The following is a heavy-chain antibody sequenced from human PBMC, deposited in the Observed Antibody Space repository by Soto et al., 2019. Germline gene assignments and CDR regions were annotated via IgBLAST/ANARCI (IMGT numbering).Heavy chain of an antibody. Sequence: EVQLLESGGGLVQPGGSLRLSCAASGFTFNNYAMTWVRQAPGKGLEWVSAISGGGDTTSYADSVKGRFTVSRDGSKNTRYLQMSSLRAEDTALYYCAKGRCGSGSLTPRVDFWGQGTLVTVSP. CDR2: ISGGGDTT. V-gene: IGHV3-23*01. CDR3: AKGRCGSGSLTPRVDF. J-gene: IGHJ4*02. D-gene: IGHD3-10*01. CDR1: GFTFNNYA.